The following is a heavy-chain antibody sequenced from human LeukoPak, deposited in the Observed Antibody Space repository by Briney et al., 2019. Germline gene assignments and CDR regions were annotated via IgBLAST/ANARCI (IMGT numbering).Heavy chain of an antibody. V-gene: IGHV3-48*04. CDR3: ATTSPGIAAAGDY. CDR2: ISSSGSTI. J-gene: IGHJ4*02. CDR1: GFTFSSYS. Sequence: GGSLRLSCAASGFTFSSYSMSWIRQAPGEGLEWVSYISSSGSTIYYADSVKGRFTISRDNAKNSLYLQMNSLRAEDTAVYYCATTSPGIAAAGDYWGQGTLVTVSS. D-gene: IGHD6-13*01.